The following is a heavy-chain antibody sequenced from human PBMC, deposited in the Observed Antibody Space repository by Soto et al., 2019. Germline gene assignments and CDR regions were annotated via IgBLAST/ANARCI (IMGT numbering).Heavy chain of an antibody. CDR1: GFTFSSYS. CDR3: ARGSSNWAYYFDF. V-gene: IGHV3-48*02. J-gene: IGHJ4*02. CDR2: ITSSVTTV. D-gene: IGHD6-13*01. Sequence: EVHLVESGGGLVQPGGSLRLSCAASGFTFSSYSLNWVRQAPGKGLEWVSYITSSVTTVYYADSVRGRFTISRDNAKNSLYLQMNRLRDDDTAVYYCARGSSNWAYYFDFCGQGTLVTVSS.